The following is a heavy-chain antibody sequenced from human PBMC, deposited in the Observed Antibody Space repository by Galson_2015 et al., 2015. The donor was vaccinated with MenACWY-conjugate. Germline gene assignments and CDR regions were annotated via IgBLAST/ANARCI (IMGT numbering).Heavy chain of an antibody. CDR1: GFTFSTYA. CDR3: AKLGNPVLYYFNYYMDV. D-gene: IGHD7-27*01. Sequence: SLRLSCAASGFTFSTYAMSWVRQAPGKGLEWVSAISGSGGSTYYADSVRGRFTISRDKSKSTMYLQMNSLRAEDAAVYYCAKLGNPVLYYFNYYMDVWGKGTTVTVSS. J-gene: IGHJ6*03. CDR2: ISGSGGST. V-gene: IGHV3-23*01.